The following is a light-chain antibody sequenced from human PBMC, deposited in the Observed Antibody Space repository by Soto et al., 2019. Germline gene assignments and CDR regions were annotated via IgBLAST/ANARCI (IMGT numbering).Light chain of an antibody. V-gene: IGLV2-14*01. CDR3: SSYTSSSTLV. J-gene: IGLJ2*01. Sequence: QSALTQPASVSGSPGQSITISCTGTSSDVGGYKFVSWYQQHPGKAPKLIIYEVSNRPSGVSNRFSGSKSGNTASLTISGLQAEEEADYYCSSYTSSSTLVFGGGTKVTVL. CDR2: EVS. CDR1: SSDVGGYKF.